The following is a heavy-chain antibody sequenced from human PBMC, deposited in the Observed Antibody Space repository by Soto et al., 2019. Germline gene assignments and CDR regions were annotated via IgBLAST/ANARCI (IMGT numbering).Heavy chain of an antibody. CDR2: ISAYNGNT. CDR3: AREEPYYDFWSGYYNWFDP. CDR1: GSTFTSYG. J-gene: IGHJ5*02. Sequence: GASVKVSCKASGSTFTSYGISWVRQAPGQGLEWMGWISAYNGNTNYAQKLQGRVTMTTDTSTSTAYMELRSLRSDDTAVYYCAREEPYYDFWSGYYNWFDPWGQGTLVTVSS. V-gene: IGHV1-18*04. D-gene: IGHD3-3*01.